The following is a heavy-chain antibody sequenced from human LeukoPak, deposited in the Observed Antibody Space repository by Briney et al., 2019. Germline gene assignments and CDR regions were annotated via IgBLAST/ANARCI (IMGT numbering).Heavy chain of an antibody. Sequence: SETLSLTCTVSGGSISSSSYYWGWIRQPPGKGLEWIGSIYYSGSTYYNPSLKSRVTISVDTSKNQFSLKLSSVTAADTAVYYCARDPYSGVDYWGQETLVTVSS. CDR1: GGSISSSSYY. V-gene: IGHV4-39*07. CDR3: ARDPYSGVDY. J-gene: IGHJ4*02. CDR2: IYYSGST. D-gene: IGHD2-15*01.